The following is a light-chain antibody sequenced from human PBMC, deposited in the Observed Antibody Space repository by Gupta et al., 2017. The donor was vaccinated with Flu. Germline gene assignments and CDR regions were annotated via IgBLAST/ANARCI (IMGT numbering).Light chain of an antibody. CDR1: QSISSW. J-gene: IGKJ4*01. CDR3: QQYNSYPLT. Sequence: PSTLSASVGDRLTITCRASQSISSWLAWYQQKPGKAPKLLIYKASSLESGVPSRFSGSGSGTDFTLTISILLPDDFATYYCQQYNSYPLTFGGGTKVEIK. CDR2: KAS. V-gene: IGKV1-5*03.